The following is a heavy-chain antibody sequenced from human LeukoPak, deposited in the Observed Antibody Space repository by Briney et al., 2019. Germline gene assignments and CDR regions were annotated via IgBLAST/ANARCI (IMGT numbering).Heavy chain of an antibody. CDR1: GFTFSSYS. V-gene: IGHV3-23*01. J-gene: IGHJ4*02. Sequence: GGSLRLSCAASGFTFSSYSMNWVRQAPGKGLEWVSAISGGGGSTYYADSVKGRFTISRDNSKNTLYLQMNSLRAEDTAVYYCAKEYEVVPAAMLAPIDYWGQGTLVTVSS. D-gene: IGHD2-2*01. CDR3: AKEYEVVPAAMLAPIDY. CDR2: ISGGGGST.